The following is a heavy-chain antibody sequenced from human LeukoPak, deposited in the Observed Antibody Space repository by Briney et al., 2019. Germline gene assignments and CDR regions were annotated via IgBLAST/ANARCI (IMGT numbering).Heavy chain of an antibody. Sequence: GGSLRLSCAASGFTYTKHAMHWVRQAPGKGLEWVSTIGAAGVHTFYSDSVKGRFTISRDNSKNTLYLQMNSLRAEDTAVYYCAKDHSSGYPDAFDIWGQGTMVTVSS. CDR1: GFTYTKHA. D-gene: IGHD3-10*01. CDR3: AKDHSSGYPDAFDI. CDR2: IGAAGVHT. J-gene: IGHJ3*02. V-gene: IGHV3-23*01.